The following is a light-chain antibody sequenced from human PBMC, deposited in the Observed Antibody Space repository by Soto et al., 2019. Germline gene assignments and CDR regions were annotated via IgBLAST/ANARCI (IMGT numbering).Light chain of an antibody. Sequence: QSVLTQPPSVSGAPGQRVTISCTGTSSNIGVGYDVIWYQQLPGTAPKLLIFGNNSRSSGVPDRFSASKSGTSASLAVAGLQAEDEADYHCQSYDTRLSGSVFGGGTKLTVL. CDR3: QSYDTRLSGSV. V-gene: IGLV1-40*01. J-gene: IGLJ3*02. CDR2: GNN. CDR1: SSNIGVGYD.